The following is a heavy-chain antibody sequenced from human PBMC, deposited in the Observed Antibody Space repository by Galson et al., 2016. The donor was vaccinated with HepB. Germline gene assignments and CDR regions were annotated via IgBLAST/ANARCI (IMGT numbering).Heavy chain of an antibody. Sequence: SGAEVKKPGEFLKISCEASGYNFTSYWIGWVRQMPGKGLEWLGLIYFGGFETRYSPSFQGRVIVSADRSINTAYLQWGSLEASDTAIYYCAGATHGNTWFDYWGQGTQVTVSS. CDR2: IYFGGFET. V-gene: IGHV5-51*01. CDR1: GYNFTSYW. D-gene: IGHD4/OR15-4a*01. CDR3: AGATHGNTWFDY. J-gene: IGHJ4*02.